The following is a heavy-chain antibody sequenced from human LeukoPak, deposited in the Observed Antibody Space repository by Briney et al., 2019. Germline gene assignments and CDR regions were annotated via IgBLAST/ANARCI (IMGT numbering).Heavy chain of an antibody. J-gene: IGHJ4*02. CDR1: GFTFTNYW. V-gene: IGHV3-7*01. D-gene: IGHD3-10*01. CDR2: IKQDRSEK. CDR3: ARELGDWFGENYFDY. Sequence: GGSLRLSCAASGFTFTNYWMSWVRQAPGKGLELVANIKQDRSEKYYVDSVKGRFTISRDNAKNSLYLQMNSLRAEDTAVYYCARELGDWFGENYFDYWGQGTLITVSS.